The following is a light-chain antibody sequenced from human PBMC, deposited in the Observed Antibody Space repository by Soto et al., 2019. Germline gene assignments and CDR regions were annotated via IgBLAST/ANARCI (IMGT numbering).Light chain of an antibody. J-gene: IGKJ4*01. CDR2: EAS. Sequence: NELTQSPSSLSASVGDRVTITCQASHAIRNDLNWYQQKSGKAPKFLIHEASTLEAGVPSRFSGSGSGTDFTFTISGLQPEDAATYYCQQYDNLPLTFGGGTKVEI. V-gene: IGKV1-33*01. CDR3: QQYDNLPLT. CDR1: HAIRND.